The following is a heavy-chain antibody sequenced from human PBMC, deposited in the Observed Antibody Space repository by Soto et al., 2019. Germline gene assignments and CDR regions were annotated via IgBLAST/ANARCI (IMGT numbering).Heavy chain of an antibody. J-gene: IGHJ4*02. CDR2: ISYSGST. Sequence: WTWIRQSPGKGLEWIGYISYSGSTNNNSSLTGRVSISVDTSKNQFSLTLTSVTAADTAMFYCARALGGTYPFHFWGQGILVTVS. CDR3: ARALGGTYPFHF. V-gene: IGHV4-59*01. D-gene: IGHD1-26*01.